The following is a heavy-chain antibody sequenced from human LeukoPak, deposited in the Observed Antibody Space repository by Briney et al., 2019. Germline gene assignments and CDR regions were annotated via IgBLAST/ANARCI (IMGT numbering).Heavy chain of an antibody. D-gene: IGHD6-19*01. CDR3: AKSAYSSGWYSHFDY. J-gene: IGHJ4*02. Sequence: GRSLRLSCAASGFTFDDYAMHWVRQAPGKGLEWVSGISWNSGSIGYADSVKGRFTISRDNAKNSLYLQMNSLRAEDTALYYCAKSAYSSGWYSHFDYWGQGTLVTVSS. CDR1: GFTFDDYA. V-gene: IGHV3-9*01. CDR2: ISWNSGSI.